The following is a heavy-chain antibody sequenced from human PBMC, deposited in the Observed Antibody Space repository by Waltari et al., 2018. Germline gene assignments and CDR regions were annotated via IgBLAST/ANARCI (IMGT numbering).Heavy chain of an antibody. CDR1: GGSISSGDYS. J-gene: IGHJ4*02. Sequence: QVQLQESGPGLVKHSQTLSLTCTVSGGSISSGDYSWSWIRRPPGKGLEWIGYIYYSGSTYYNPSLKSRVTISVDTSKNQFSLKLSSVTAADTAVYYCARGDGLGTSYYFDYWGQGTLVTVSS. D-gene: IGHD7-27*01. V-gene: IGHV4-30-4*08. CDR2: IYYSGST. CDR3: ARGDGLGTSYYFDY.